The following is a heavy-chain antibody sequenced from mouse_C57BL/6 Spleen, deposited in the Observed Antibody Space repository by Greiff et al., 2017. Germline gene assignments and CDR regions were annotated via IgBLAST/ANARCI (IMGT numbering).Heavy chain of an antibody. Sequence: VQLQESGPGLVQPSQSLSITCTVSGFSLTSYGVNWVRQSPGQGLEWLGVIWSGGSTDYNAAFISRLGISKDNSKCQVFFKMISLQAADTAIDFCARSSPDYGPSYAMGDWGQGTSVTVST. V-gene: IGHV2-2*01. CDR1: GFSLTSYG. CDR2: IWSGGST. J-gene: IGHJ4*01. CDR3: ARSSPDYGPSYAMGD. D-gene: IGHD2-4*01.